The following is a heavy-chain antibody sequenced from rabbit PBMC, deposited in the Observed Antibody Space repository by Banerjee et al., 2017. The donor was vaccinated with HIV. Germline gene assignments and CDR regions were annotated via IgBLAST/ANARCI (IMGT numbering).Heavy chain of an antibody. V-gene: IGHV1S40*01. CDR3: ARGIYGGNGHFNL. D-gene: IGHD4-2*01. CDR2: IYTGSGNT. Sequence: QSLEESGGDLVKPGASLTLTCKASGIDFSSGYDMCWVRQAPGKGLEWIACIYTGSGNTYYASWAEGRFTISKTSSTTVTLQMASLTAADTATYFCARGIYGGNGHFNLWGQGTLVTV. CDR1: GIDFSSGYD. J-gene: IGHJ4*01.